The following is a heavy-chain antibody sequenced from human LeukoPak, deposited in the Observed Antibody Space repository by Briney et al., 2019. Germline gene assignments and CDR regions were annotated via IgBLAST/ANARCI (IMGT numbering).Heavy chain of an antibody. V-gene: IGHV1-69*05. J-gene: IGHJ5*02. Sequence: SVKVSCKASGGTFSSYAISWVRQAPGQGLEWMGGIIPIFGTANYAQKFQGRVTITRDTSASTAYMELSSLRSEDTAVYYCARDRVTIFGVVKNNWFDPWGQGTLVTVSS. CDR3: ARDRVTIFGVVKNNWFDP. CDR1: GGTFSSYA. CDR2: IIPIFGTA. D-gene: IGHD3-3*01.